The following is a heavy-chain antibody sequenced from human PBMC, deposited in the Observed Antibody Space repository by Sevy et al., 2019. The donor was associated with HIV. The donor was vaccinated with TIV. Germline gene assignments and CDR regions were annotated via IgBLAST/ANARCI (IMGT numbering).Heavy chain of an antibody. D-gene: IGHD2-2*01. J-gene: IGHJ4*02. CDR1: GFTFTSFA. CDR3: AILGGDCVCTNWYGRRSLSFYF. Sequence: GGSLRLSCAASGFTFTSFAMHWVRQAPGKGLEWVAVISYDGSSKYYPDSVKGRFTISRDNAKNTLYLQMNRLRPEDTAVYFCAILGGDCVCTNWYGRRSLSFYFWGQGALVTVSS. CDR2: ISYDGSSK. V-gene: IGHV3-30-3*01.